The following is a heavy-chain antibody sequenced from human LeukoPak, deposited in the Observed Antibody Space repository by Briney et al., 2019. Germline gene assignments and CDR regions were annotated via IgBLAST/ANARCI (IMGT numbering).Heavy chain of an antibody. V-gene: IGHV3-33*01. CDR3: ARVWGMGYTADY. Sequence: GGSLRLSCAASGFTFSSHGMHWVRQAPGKGLEGVAVIWYDGSKKYYGGSVKGRFTISRDDSRNTLYLQMESLRVEDTAVYYCARVWGMGYTADYWGQGTLVTVSS. D-gene: IGHD3-16*01. CDR1: GFTFSSHG. CDR2: IWYDGSKK. J-gene: IGHJ4*02.